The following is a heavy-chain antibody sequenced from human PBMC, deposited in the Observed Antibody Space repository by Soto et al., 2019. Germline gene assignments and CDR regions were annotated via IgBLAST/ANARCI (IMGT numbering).Heavy chain of an antibody. J-gene: IGHJ4*02. D-gene: IGHD2-15*01. Sequence: QVQLVQSGAEVKKPGASVKVSCKASGYTFTGYYMHWVRQAPGQGLEWMGWITPNSGGTNYAQKFQGWVTMTRDTSISTAYMELSRLRSDDTAVYYCARSVCSGGSCYFFFDYWGQGTLVTVSS. V-gene: IGHV1-2*04. CDR1: GYTFTGYY. CDR3: ARSVCSGGSCYFFFDY. CDR2: ITPNSGGT.